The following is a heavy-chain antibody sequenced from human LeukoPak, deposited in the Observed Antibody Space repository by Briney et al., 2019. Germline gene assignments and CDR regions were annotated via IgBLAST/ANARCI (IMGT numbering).Heavy chain of an antibody. V-gene: IGHV3-23*01. J-gene: IGHJ4*02. CDR1: GLTFSSFA. D-gene: IGHD1-7*01. Sequence: GGSLRLSCAASGLTFSSFAMSWVRQAPGKGLEWGSAISASGGTTYSADSVRGRFTISRDNSKNTLYLQVNSLRVEDTAVYYCAKDRDGGTNTRAKGFDYWGQGTLVTVSS. CDR2: ISASGGTT. CDR3: AKDRDGGTNTRAKGFDY.